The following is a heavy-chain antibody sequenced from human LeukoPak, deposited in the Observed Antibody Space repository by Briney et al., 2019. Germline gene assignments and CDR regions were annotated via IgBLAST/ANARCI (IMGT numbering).Heavy chain of an antibody. CDR2: IYYSGST. D-gene: IGHD3-22*01. Sequence: SETLSLTCTVSGGSISSSSYYWGWIRQPPGKGLEWIVSIYYSGSTYYNPSLKSRVTISVDTSKNQFSLKLSSVTAADTAVYYCARRYFYGSGGYYYYFDYWGQGTLVTVSS. V-gene: IGHV4-39*01. J-gene: IGHJ4*02. CDR1: GGSISSSSYY. CDR3: ARRYFYGSGGYYYYFDY.